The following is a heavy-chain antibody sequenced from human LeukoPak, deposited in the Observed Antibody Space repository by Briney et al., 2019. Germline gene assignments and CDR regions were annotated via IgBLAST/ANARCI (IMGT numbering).Heavy chain of an antibody. CDR3: AGLVGRYSSGLYYYYFDY. D-gene: IGHD3-22*01. V-gene: IGHV4-4*02. J-gene: IGHJ4*02. CDR2: MYLSGTT. Sequence: SETLSLTCTVSGDSINSLDLWSWVRQPPGKGPEWIGEMYLSGTTHSNPSVKSRVTISIDKSKNQFFLNLSSVTAADTAVYYCAGLVGRYSSGLYYYYFDYWGQGTLVTVSS. CDR1: GDSINSLDL.